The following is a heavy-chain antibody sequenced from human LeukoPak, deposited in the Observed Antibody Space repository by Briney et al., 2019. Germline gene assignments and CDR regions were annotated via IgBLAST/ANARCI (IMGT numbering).Heavy chain of an antibody. CDR3: AKEPASGSCFDY. V-gene: IGHV3-23*01. J-gene: IGHJ4*02. CDR2: ISGSGTST. D-gene: IGHD3-10*01. Sequence: GGSLRLSCTASGYTFNSYAKSWVRQPPGTGLGWVSGISGSGTSTYYADSVKGRFTISRDNSKNTLYLQMNSLRAEDTALYYCAKEPASGSCFDYWGQGTLVTVSS. CDR1: GYTFNSYA.